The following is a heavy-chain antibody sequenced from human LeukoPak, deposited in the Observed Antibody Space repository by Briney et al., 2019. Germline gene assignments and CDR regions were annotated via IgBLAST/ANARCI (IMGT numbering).Heavy chain of an antibody. CDR2: IYSGGTT. CDR1: GFTFSSYS. D-gene: IGHD1-14*01. CDR3: ARATINPPYYFDY. V-gene: IGHV3-66*01. Sequence: GGSLRLSCAASGFTFSSYSMNWVRQAPGKGLEWVSVIYSGGTTYYADSVKGRFTISRDNSKNTLYLQMNSLRAEDTAVYYCARATINPPYYFDYWGQGTLVTVSS. J-gene: IGHJ4*02.